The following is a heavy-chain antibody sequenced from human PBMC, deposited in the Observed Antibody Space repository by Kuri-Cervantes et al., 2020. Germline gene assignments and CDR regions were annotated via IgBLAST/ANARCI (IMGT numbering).Heavy chain of an antibody. CDR2: INPNSGGT. CDR1: GYTFTGYY. D-gene: IGHD1-26*01. CDR3: ARDRIVGATGFDY. J-gene: IGHJ4*02. V-gene: IGHV1-2*02. Sequence: ASVKVSCKASGYTFTGYYMHWVRQAPGQGLEWMGWINPNSGGTNYAQNFQGRVTMTRDTSISTAYMELSRLRSDDTAVYYCARDRIVGATGFDYWGQGTLVTVSS.